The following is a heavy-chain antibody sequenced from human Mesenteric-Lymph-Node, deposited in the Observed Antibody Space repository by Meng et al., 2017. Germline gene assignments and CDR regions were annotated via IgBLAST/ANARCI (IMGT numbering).Heavy chain of an antibody. CDR1: GFTFSSYA. V-gene: IGHV3-23*01. CDR2: ISGSGGST. D-gene: IGHD3-22*01. CDR3: AKDQPRFYDSSGYPPDAFDI. Sequence: GGSLRLSCAASGFTFSSYAMSWVRQAPGKGLEWVSAISGSGGSTYYADSVKGRFTISRDNSKNTLYLQMNSLRAEDTAVYYCAKDQPRFYDSSGYPPDAFDIWGQGTMVTVSS. J-gene: IGHJ3*02.